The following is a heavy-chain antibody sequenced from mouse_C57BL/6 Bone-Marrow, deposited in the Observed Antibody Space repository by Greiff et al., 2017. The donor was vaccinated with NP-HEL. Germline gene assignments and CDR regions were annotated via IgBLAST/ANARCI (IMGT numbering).Heavy chain of an antibody. CDR3: ARSYYYYGSRYYYAMDY. CDR2: IYPGSGST. V-gene: IGHV1-55*01. Sequence: QVQLQQSGAELVKPGASVKMSCKASGYTFTSYWITWVKQRPGQGLEWIGDIYPGSGSTNYNEKFKSKATLTVDTSSSTAYMQLSSLTSEDSAVYYCARSYYYYGSRYYYAMDYWGQGTSVTVSS. D-gene: IGHD1-1*01. J-gene: IGHJ4*01. CDR1: GYTFTSYW.